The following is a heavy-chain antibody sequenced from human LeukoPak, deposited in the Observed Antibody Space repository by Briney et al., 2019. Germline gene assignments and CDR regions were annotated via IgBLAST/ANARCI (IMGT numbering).Heavy chain of an antibody. Sequence: GESLRLSCAASGFTFDDYAMHWVRQAPGKGLEWVSLISGDGGSTYYADSVKGRFTISRDNSKNSLYLQMNSLRTEDTALYYCAKDGSIGDFWSGLNWFDPWGQGTLVTVSS. CDR2: ISGDGGST. CDR3: AKDGSIGDFWSGLNWFDP. D-gene: IGHD3-3*01. CDR1: GFTFDDYA. V-gene: IGHV3-43*02. J-gene: IGHJ5*02.